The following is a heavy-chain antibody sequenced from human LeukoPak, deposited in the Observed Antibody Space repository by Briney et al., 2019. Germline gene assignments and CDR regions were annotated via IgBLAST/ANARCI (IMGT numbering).Heavy chain of an antibody. CDR1: RYTFTGYY. D-gene: IGHD3-16*01. J-gene: IGHJ4*02. CDR2: INPNSGGT. V-gene: IGHV1-2*06. CDR3: LGEQPDGIDY. Sequence: GASVKVSCKASRYTFTGYYMHGVRQAPGQGLEWMGRINPNSGGTNYAQKFQGRVTMTRHTSISTAYVEVSRMRADDTAVYYCLGEQPDGIDYWGQGTLVTVSS.